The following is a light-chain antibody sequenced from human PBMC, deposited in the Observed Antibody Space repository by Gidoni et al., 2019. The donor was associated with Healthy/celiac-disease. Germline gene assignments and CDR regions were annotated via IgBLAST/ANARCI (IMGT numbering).Light chain of an antibody. J-gene: IGKJ4*01. CDR2: AAS. V-gene: IGKV1-39*01. CDR1: QSISSY. CDR3: QQSYSTLLT. Sequence: DIQMTQSPSSLSASVGDRVTITCRASQSISSYLNWYQQKPWKPPKLLIYAASSLQSGVPSRFSGSGSGTDFTLTISSLQPEDFATYYCQQSYSTLLTFGGGTQVEIK.